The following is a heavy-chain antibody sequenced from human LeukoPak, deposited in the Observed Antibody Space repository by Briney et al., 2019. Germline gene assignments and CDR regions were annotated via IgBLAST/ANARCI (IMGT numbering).Heavy chain of an antibody. D-gene: IGHD2-15*01. CDR1: GGAITSHY. J-gene: IGHJ6*03. CDR3: GRDALVGYFSYYYMDV. V-gene: IGHV4-59*11. Sequence: SETLSLTCMVSGGAITSHYWTWIRQSPVKGLEWIGDISNSGITSYNPSLKSRVTISIDTSKNQFSLKLSSVTAADTAVYYCGRDALVGYFSYYYMDVWGKGTTVTVSS. CDR2: ISNSGIT.